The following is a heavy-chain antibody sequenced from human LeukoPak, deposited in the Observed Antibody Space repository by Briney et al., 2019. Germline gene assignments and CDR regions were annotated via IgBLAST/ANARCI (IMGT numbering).Heavy chain of an antibody. D-gene: IGHD3-22*01. J-gene: IGHJ4*02. CDR3: AKEKALVVITYFDY. V-gene: IGHV3-30*18. Sequence: PGGSLRLSCAASGFTFSSYGMHWVRQAPGKGLEWVAVISYDGSNKYYADSVKGRFTISRDNSKNTLYLQMNSLRAEDTAVYYCAKEKALVVITYFDYWGQGTLVTVSS. CDR1: GFTFSSYG. CDR2: ISYDGSNK.